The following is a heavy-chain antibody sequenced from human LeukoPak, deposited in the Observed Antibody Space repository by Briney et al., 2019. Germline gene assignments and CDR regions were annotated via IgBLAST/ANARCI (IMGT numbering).Heavy chain of an antibody. D-gene: IGHD2-2*01. CDR2: ISCSGGNT. J-gene: IGHJ4*02. Sequence: GGSLRLSCAASGFTFSSYVMSWVRQAPGKGLEWVSGISCSGGNTYYDDSVKGRFTISRDNSKNTLYLQMNSLRDEDTAVYYCAKRVVIAPAGGFDYWGQGTLVTVSS. CDR3: AKRVVIAPAGGFDY. V-gene: IGHV3-23*01. CDR1: GFTFSSYV.